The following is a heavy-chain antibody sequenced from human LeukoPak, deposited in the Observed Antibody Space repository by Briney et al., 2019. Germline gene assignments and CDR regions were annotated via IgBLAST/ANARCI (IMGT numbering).Heavy chain of an antibody. CDR1: GYSITSCYY. CDR3: ARSPGSASFDP. J-gene: IGHJ5*02. CDR2: IFHSGTT. D-gene: IGHD6-25*01. V-gene: IGHV4-38-2*01. Sequence: PSETLSLTCAVSGYSITSCYYWVWIRQPPGKGLEWVGDIFHSGTTNYNPSLKSRLAISADSSKNHFSLSLRSVTAADTAVYYCARSPGSASFDPWGQGTLVTVSS.